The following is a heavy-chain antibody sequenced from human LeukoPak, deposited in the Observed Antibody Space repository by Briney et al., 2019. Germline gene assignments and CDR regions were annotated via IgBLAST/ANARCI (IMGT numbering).Heavy chain of an antibody. Sequence: GGSLRLSCVASGFKFSHYSMNWVRQAPGKGLEWISYISSSSSTIYDADSVKGRFTISRDNAKNSLYLQMNSLRAEDTAVYYCARGMTTVTTWFDPWGQGTLVTVSS. D-gene: IGHD4-17*01. V-gene: IGHV3-48*04. CDR3: ARGMTTVTTWFDP. CDR2: ISSSSSTI. CDR1: GFKFSHYS. J-gene: IGHJ5*02.